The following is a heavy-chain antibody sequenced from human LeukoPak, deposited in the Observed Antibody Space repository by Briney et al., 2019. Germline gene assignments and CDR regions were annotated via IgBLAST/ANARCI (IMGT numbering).Heavy chain of an antibody. J-gene: IGHJ2*01. Sequence: SETLSLTCTVSGGSISSYYWSWIRQPAGKGLEWTGRIYPSGSTNYNPSLKSRVTMSVDTSKNQFSLKLSSVTAADTAVYYCARVRSSSWYSDLWGRGTLVTVSS. CDR2: IYPSGST. CDR1: GGSISSYY. CDR3: ARVRSSSWYSDL. D-gene: IGHD1-26*01. V-gene: IGHV4-4*07.